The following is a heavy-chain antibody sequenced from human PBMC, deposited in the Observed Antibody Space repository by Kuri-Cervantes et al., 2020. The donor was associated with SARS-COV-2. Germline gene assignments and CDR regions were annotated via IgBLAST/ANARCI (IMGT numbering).Heavy chain of an antibody. CDR3: ARERGDGYNRDAFDI. D-gene: IGHD5-24*01. CDR2: IYYSGST. V-gene: IGHV4-59*12. CDR1: GGSISSYY. Sequence: SETLSLTCTVSGGSISSYYWSWIRQPPGKGLEWIGYIYYSGSTNYNPSLKSRVTISVDTSKNQFSLKLSSVTAADTAVYYCARERGDGYNRDAFDIWGQGTMVTVSS. J-gene: IGHJ3*02.